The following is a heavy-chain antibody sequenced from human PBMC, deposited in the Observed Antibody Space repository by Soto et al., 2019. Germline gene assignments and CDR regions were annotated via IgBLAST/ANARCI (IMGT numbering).Heavy chain of an antibody. D-gene: IGHD3-16*02. CDR1: GFTFTSSA. CDR2: IVVGSGNT. J-gene: IGHJ4*02. CDR3: AADPAGSVWGSYRYTNY. Sequence: VASVKVSCKASGFTFTSSAVQWVRQARGQRLEWIGWIVVGSGNTNYAQKFQERVTITRDMSTSTAYMELSSLRSEDTAVYYCAADPAGSVWGSYRYTNYWGQGTLVTVSS. V-gene: IGHV1-58*01.